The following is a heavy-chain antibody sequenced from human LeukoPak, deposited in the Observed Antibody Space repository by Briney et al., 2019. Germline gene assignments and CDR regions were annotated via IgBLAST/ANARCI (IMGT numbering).Heavy chain of an antibody. J-gene: IGHJ3*02. CDR1: GGTFSSYA. CDR2: IIPIFGTA. V-gene: IGHV1-69*01. CDR3: ARDYGGNLDAFDI. Sequence: GSSVKVSCKASGGTFSSYAISWVRQAPGQGLEWMGGIIPIFGTANYAQKFQGGVTITADESTSTAYMELSSLRSEDTAVYYCARDYGGNLDAFDIWGQGTMVTVSS. D-gene: IGHD4-23*01.